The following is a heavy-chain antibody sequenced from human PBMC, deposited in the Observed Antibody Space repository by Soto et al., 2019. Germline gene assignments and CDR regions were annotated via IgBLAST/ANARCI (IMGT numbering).Heavy chain of an antibody. CDR2: ISSSSSTI. V-gene: IGHV3-48*02. D-gene: IGHD3-22*01. CDR1: GFTFSSYA. Sequence: GGSLRLSCAASGFTFSSYAMSWVRQAPGKGLEWVSYISSSSSTIYYADSVKGRFTISRDNAKNSLYLQMNSLRDEDTAVYYCARGYYYESTGWFDPWGQGTLVTVSS. J-gene: IGHJ5*02. CDR3: ARGYYYESTGWFDP.